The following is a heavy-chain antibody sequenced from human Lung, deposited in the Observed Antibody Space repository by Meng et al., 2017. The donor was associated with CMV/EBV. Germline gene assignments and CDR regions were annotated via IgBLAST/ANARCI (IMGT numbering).Heavy chain of an antibody. Sequence: SETLSLTXAAYGGSLSGSYWGWIRQTPEKGLEWIGEINHSGSTTYNPSLKSRVTISIDTSKNQFSLKLSSVTAADTAVYYCARAVNDDFWSEYYRSDRIDYWGQGTLVTVSS. D-gene: IGHD3-3*01. J-gene: IGHJ4*02. V-gene: IGHV4-34*01. CDR2: INHSGST. CDR1: GGSLSGSY. CDR3: ARAVNDDFWSEYYRSDRIDY.